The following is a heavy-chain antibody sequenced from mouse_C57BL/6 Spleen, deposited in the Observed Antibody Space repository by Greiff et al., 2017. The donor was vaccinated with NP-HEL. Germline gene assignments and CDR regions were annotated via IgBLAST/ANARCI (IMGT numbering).Heavy chain of an antibody. CDR2: IRSESNNYAT. V-gene: IGHV10-1*01. Sequence: EVQLVESGGGLVQPKGSLKLSCAASGFSFNTYAMNWVRQAPGKGLEWVARIRSESNNYATYYADSVKDRFTISRDDSESMLYLQMNNLKTEDPAMYYCVRDGILINYYGSKDFDYWGQGTTLTVSS. CDR3: VRDGILINYYGSKDFDY. J-gene: IGHJ2*01. CDR1: GFSFNTYA. D-gene: IGHD1-1*01.